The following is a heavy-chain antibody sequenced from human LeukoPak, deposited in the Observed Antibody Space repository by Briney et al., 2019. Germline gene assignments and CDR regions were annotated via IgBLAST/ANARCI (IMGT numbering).Heavy chain of an antibody. CDR2: IVTTSDT. J-gene: IGHJ6*02. V-gene: IGHV3-13*04. CDR3: ARSGYGPLGYYGMDV. CDR1: AFTFSSYD. D-gene: IGHD5-12*01. Sequence: GGSLRLSCAASAFTFSSYDMHWVRQPTGKGLEWFSAIVTTSDTYYPGSVKGRVTISRENAKNSLYLQMNSLSAGDTAVYYCARSGYGPLGYYGMDVWGQGTTVTVSS.